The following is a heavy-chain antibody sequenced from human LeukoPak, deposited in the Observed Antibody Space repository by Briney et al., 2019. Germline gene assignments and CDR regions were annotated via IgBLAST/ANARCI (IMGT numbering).Heavy chain of an antibody. V-gene: IGHV1-46*01. CDR3: ARESGGIVVGFYFDY. Sequence: ASVKVSCKASGYTFTSYYMHWVRQAPGQGLEWMGIINPGGGSTSYAQKFQGRVTMTRDTSTSTVYMELSSLRSEDTAVYYCARESGGIVVGFYFDYWGQGTLVTVSS. CDR2: INPGGGST. J-gene: IGHJ4*02. D-gene: IGHD3-22*01. CDR1: GYTFTSYY.